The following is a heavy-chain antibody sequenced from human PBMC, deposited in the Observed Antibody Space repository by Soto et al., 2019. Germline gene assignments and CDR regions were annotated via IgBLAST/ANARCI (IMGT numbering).Heavy chain of an antibody. D-gene: IGHD1-26*01. CDR1: GFTFNTHW. CDR2: IYFDGITT. Sequence: EVQLVESGGGVVQPGGSLRLSCTASGFTFNTHWRHWVRQAPGKGLVWVSRIYFDGITTNYADSVKGRLTVSRDNAKNTVYLHVNTLRDEYTAVYYCARGGAMGVDYWGQGTLVTVSS. V-gene: IGHV3-74*01. J-gene: IGHJ4*02. CDR3: ARGGAMGVDY.